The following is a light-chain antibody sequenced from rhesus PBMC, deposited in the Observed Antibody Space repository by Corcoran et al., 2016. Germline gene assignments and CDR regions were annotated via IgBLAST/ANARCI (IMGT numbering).Light chain of an antibody. V-gene: IGKV2S8*01. J-gene: IGKJ4*01. Sequence: DVVMTQSPLSLPVTLGQQASISCRSSRSLVNRYGKTYLNWLQQKPGQPPSRLFNKVSNRDSGIHDRFGGSGAGTDFTLTSIRVQAEDFGVYYCRQGTHWPLTFGGGTKVELK. CDR1: RSLVNRYGKTY. CDR2: KVS. CDR3: RQGTHWPLT.